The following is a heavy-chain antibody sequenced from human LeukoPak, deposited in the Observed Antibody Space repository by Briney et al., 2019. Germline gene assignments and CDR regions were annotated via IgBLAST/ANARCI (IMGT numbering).Heavy chain of an antibody. CDR3: SRALMSEDSNSWSGFDY. J-gene: IGHJ4*02. D-gene: IGHD6-13*01. V-gene: IGHV6-1*01. CDR1: GDSVSSNSAA. Sequence: SQTLSLTCAIYGDSVSSNSAAWNWIRQSPSRGLEWLGRTYYRSKWYNDYAVSVKSRITINPDTSKNQFSLQLNSVTPEDTAVYYCSRALMSEDSNSWSGFDYWGQGTLVTVSS. CDR2: TYYRSKWYN.